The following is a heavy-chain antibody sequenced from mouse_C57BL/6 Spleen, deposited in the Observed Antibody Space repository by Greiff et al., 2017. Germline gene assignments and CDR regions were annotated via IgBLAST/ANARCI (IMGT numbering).Heavy chain of an antibody. Sequence: VQLQQSGPELVKPGASVKISCKASGYTFTDYYMNWVKQSHGKSLEWIGDINPNNGGTSYNQKFKGKATLTVDKSSSTAYMELRSLTSEDSAVYYCARRGDSSGPGYWGQGATLTVSS. CDR2: INPNNGGT. D-gene: IGHD3-2*02. V-gene: IGHV1-26*01. CDR3: ARRGDSSGPGY. CDR1: GYTFTDYY. J-gene: IGHJ2*01.